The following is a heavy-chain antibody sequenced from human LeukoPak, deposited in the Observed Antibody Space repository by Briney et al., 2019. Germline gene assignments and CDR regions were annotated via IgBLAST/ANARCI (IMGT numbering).Heavy chain of an antibody. CDR1: GGSLSSGSHY. J-gene: IGHJ4*02. CDR3: AREYCSTTTSCYLGKPATESYFDC. CDR2: MFHSGST. Sequence: SETLSLTCTVSGGSLSSGSHYWGWIRQPPGKGLEWIGSMFHSGSTYHNPSLKSRVTISLGPSKNQFSLKLSSVTAADTAVYYCAREYCSTTTSCYLGKPATESYFDCWGQGTLVTVSS. V-gene: IGHV4-39*07. D-gene: IGHD2-2*01.